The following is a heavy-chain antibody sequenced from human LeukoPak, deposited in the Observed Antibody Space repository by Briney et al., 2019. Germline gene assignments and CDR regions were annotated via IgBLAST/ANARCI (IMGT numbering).Heavy chain of an antibody. V-gene: IGHV4-4*07. Sequence: SETLSLTCTVSGGSISSYYWSWIRQPAGKGLEWIGRIYSTESTTYNPSLKSRVTVSVDTSKNQFSLKLKSVTAADTAMYYCASALRGWFDPWGQGTLVTVSS. CDR3: ASALRGWFDP. CDR2: IYSTEST. D-gene: IGHD5-12*01. J-gene: IGHJ5*02. CDR1: GGSISSYY.